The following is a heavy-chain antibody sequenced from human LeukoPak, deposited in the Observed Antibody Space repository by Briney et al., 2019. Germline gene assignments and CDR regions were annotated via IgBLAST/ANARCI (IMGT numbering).Heavy chain of an antibody. CDR2: IDHSGST. J-gene: IGHJ4*02. V-gene: IGHV4-4*02. D-gene: IGHD5-24*01. CDR3: ARHGVNVEMATIFYY. Sequence: PSETLSLTCAVSGGSISSSNWWSWVRQPPGKGLEWIGEIDHSGSTNYNPSLKSRVTISVDTSKNQFSLRLSSVTAADTAVYFCARHGVNVEMATIFYYWGQGTLVTVSS. CDR1: GGSISSSNW.